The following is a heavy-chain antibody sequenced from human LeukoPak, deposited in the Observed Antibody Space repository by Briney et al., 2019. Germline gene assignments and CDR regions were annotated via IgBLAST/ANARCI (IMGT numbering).Heavy chain of an antibody. CDR2: ISWNSGSI. J-gene: IGHJ4*02. D-gene: IGHD6-13*01. CDR3: AKSSLIAAGSYYFDY. CDR1: GFTFDDYA. Sequence: GGSLRLSCAASGFTFDDYAMHWVRQAPGKGLEWVSGISWNSGSIGYADSAKGRFTISRDNAKNSLYLQMNSLRAEDTALYYCAKSSLIAAGSYYFDYWGQGTLVTVSS. V-gene: IGHV3-9*01.